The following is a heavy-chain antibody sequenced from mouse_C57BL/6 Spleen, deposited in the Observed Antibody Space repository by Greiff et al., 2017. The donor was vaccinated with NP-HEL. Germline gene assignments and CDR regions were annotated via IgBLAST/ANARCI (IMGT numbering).Heavy chain of an antibody. V-gene: IGHV5-17*01. CDR3: ARPGSYRYFGV. Sequence: DVKLVESGGGLVKPGGSLKLSCAASGFTFSDYGMHWVRQAPEKGLEWVAYISSGSSTIYYADTVKGRFTISRDNAKNTLFLQMTSLRSEDTAMYYCARPGSYRYFGVWGTGTTVTVSS. CDR1: GFTFSDYG. J-gene: IGHJ1*03. D-gene: IGHD1-1*01. CDR2: ISSGSSTI.